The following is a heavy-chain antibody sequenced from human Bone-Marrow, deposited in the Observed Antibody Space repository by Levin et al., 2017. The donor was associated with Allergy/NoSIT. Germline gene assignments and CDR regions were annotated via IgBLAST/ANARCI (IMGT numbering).Heavy chain of an antibody. CDR3: AKGSYSGAAAGTPPEGGFDY. D-gene: IGHD6-13*01. CDR1: GFTFDDYA. CDR2: ISWNSGSI. J-gene: IGHJ4*02. V-gene: IGHV3-9*01. Sequence: LSLTCAASGFTFDDYAMHWVRQAPGKGLEWVSGISWNSGSIGYADSVKGRFTISRDNAKNSLYLQMNSLRAEDTALYYCAKGSYSGAAAGTPPEGGFDYWGQGTLVTVSS.